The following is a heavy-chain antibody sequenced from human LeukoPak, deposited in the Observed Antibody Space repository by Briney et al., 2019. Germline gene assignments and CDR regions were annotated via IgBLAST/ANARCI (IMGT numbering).Heavy chain of an antibody. V-gene: IGHV6-1*01. J-gene: IGHJ4*02. D-gene: IGHD7-27*01. Sequence: SQTLSLTCAISGDSVSSNSAAWNWVRQSPSRGLEWLGRTYYKSKWYNDYAVSVKSRITINPDTSKNQFSLQLNSVTPDDTAVYYCAREYELGTPVAYLDYWGQGTLVTVSS. CDR3: AREYELGTPVAYLDY. CDR1: GDSVSSNSAA. CDR2: TYYKSKWYN.